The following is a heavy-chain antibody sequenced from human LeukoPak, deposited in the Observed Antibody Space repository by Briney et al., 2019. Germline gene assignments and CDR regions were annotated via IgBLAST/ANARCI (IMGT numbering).Heavy chain of an antibody. V-gene: IGHV3-11*01. Sequence: PGGSLRLSCAASGFTFRDYYMSWIRPAPGKGLEWVLYISPGGTTIYYADSVKGRFAISRDNAKNSLYLRMNSLRAEDTAVYYCAREYSSGWFPYYYYYGMDVWGQGTTVTVSS. CDR2: ISPGGTTI. CDR1: GFTFRDYY. J-gene: IGHJ6*02. CDR3: AREYSSGWFPYYYYYGMDV. D-gene: IGHD6-19*01.